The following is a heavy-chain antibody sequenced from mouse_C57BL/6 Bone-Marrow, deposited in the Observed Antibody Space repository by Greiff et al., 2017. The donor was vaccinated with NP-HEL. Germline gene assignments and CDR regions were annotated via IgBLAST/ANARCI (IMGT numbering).Heavy chain of an antibody. CDR3: ARRIGGGDYDDDGGYFDV. Sequence: QVQLKESGPELVKPGASVKLSCKASGYTFTSYDINWVKQRPGQGLEWIGWIYPRDGSTKYNEKFKGKATLTVDTSSSTAYMELHSLTAEDSAVYVWARRIGGGDYDDDGGYFDVWGTGTTVTVSS. V-gene: IGHV1-85*01. J-gene: IGHJ1*03. D-gene: IGHD2-4*01. CDR2: IYPRDGST. CDR1: GYTFTSYD.